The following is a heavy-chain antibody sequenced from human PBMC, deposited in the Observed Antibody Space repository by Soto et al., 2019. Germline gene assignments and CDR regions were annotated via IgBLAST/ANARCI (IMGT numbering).Heavy chain of an antibody. CDR2: ISGSGGST. J-gene: IGHJ6*02. V-gene: IGHV3-23*01. D-gene: IGHD7-27*01. CDR3: AKNWGSGYYYGMDV. CDR1: GFTFSSYA. Sequence: GGSLRLSCAASGFTFSSYAMSWVRQAPGKGLEWVSAISGSGGSTYYADSVKGRFTISRDNSKNTLYLQMNSLRAEDTAVYYCAKNWGSGYYYGMDVWGQGTTVTVSS.